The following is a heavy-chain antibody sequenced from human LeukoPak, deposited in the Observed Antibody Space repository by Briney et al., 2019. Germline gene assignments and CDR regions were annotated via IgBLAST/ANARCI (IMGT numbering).Heavy chain of an antibody. CDR3: ARVRGTLHSGWYKEDIYYFDY. CDR1: GGSISNYY. J-gene: IGHJ4*02. CDR2: IYHSGST. D-gene: IGHD6-19*01. Sequence: PSETLSLTCTVSGGSISNYYWNWIRKPPGKGLEWIGYIYHSGSTYYNPSLKSRVTISVDRSKNQFSLKLSSVTAADTAVYYCARVRGTLHSGWYKEDIYYFDYWGQGTLVTVSS. V-gene: IGHV4-59*12.